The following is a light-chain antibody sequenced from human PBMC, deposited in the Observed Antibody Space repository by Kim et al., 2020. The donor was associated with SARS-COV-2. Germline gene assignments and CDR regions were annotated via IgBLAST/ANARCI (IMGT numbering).Light chain of an antibody. V-gene: IGLV3-21*04. Sequence: AARKKARIPWGGNNIGSKSVHWYQQKPGQAPVLVIYYDSDRPSGIPERFSGSNSGNTATLTISRVEAGDEADYYCQVWDSSSDHWVFGGGTQLTVL. J-gene: IGLJ3*02. CDR3: QVWDSSSDHWV. CDR2: YDS. CDR1: NIGSKS.